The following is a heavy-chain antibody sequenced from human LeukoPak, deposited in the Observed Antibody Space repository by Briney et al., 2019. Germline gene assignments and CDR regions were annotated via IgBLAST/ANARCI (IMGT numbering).Heavy chain of an antibody. CDR1: GYTFTSYG. CDR3: ARGPHNGYSYVGGWFDP. D-gene: IGHD5-18*01. CDR2: ISAYNGNT. Sequence: ASVKVSCKASGYTFTSYGISWVRQAPGQGLEWMGWISAYNGNTNYAQKFQGRVTMTRDMSTSTVYMELSRLRSEDTAVYYCARGPHNGYSYVGGWFDPWGQGTLVTVSS. V-gene: IGHV1-18*01. J-gene: IGHJ5*02.